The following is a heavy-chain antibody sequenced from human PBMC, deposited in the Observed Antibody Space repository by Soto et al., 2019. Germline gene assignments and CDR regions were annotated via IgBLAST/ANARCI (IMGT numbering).Heavy chain of an antibody. CDR1: GFTFSSYS. J-gene: IGHJ5*02. V-gene: IGHV3-48*02. D-gene: IGHD2-2*01. CDR2: ISSSSSTI. Sequence: EVQLVESGGGLVQPGGSLRLSCAASGFTFSSYSMNWVRQAPGKGLEWVSYISSSSSTIYYADSVKGRFTISRDNAKNSLYLQMNSLRYEDPAVYYSAIEGYETGLNCFHPWCQVTLVTVSS. CDR3: AIEGYETGLNCFHP.